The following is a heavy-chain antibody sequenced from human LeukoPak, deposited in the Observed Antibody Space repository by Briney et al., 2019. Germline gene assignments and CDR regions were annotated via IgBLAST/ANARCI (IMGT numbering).Heavy chain of an antibody. V-gene: IGHV3-33*06. J-gene: IGHJ5*02. D-gene: IGHD4-17*01. CDR2: IWYDGSNE. Sequence: PGRSLRLSCAASGFTFSSYGMHWVRQAPGKGLEGVAGIWYDGSNEYYADSVKGRFTISRDNSKNTLYLQMNSLRAEDTALYYCAKGTIYGDYSGNWFDPWGQGTLVTVSS. CDR3: AKGTIYGDYSGNWFDP. CDR1: GFTFSSYG.